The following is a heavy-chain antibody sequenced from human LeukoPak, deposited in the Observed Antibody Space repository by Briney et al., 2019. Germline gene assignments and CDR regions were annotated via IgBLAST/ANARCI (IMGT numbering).Heavy chain of an antibody. J-gene: IGHJ4*02. Sequence: SGGSLRLSCAASGCSFSDYYMSWIRQAPGKGPEWVSHISDSGSTINYADSVKGRFTIYRDNTKKSLFLRMNSLRAEDTAVYYCVRDPWGSRGYWGQGTLVTVSS. V-gene: IGHV3-11*01. CDR1: GCSFSDYY. CDR3: VRDPWGSRGY. D-gene: IGHD2-2*01. CDR2: ISDSGSTI.